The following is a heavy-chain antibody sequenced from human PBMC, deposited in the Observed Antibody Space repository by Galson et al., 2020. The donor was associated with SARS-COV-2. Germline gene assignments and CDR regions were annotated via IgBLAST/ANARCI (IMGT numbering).Heavy chain of an antibody. CDR2: IRGSGAAT. J-gene: IGHJ4*02. CDR1: GFTASSYG. V-gene: IGHV3-23*01. Sequence: GGSLRLSCAASGFTASSYGMSWVRRAPGKGLEWVSGIRGSGAATYYADSVKGRFTISRDNSKNTLYLQMNSLRAEDTAVYYCARGVSMPDNWGQGTLVTVSS. CDR3: ARGVSMPDN. D-gene: IGHD2-2*01.